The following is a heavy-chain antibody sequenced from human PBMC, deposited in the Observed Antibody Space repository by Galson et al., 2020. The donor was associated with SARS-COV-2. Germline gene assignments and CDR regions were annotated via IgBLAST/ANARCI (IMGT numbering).Heavy chain of an antibody. Sequence: ETSETLSLTCTVSGGSISSGGYYWSWIRQHPGKGLEWIGYIYYSGSTYYNPSLKSRVTISVDTSKNQFSLKLSSVTAADTAVYYLARLGPTGAMIVVVASGFDLGGRGTLVTVSS. D-gene: IGHD3-22*01. J-gene: IGHJ2*01. CDR2: IYYSGST. V-gene: IGHV4-31*03. CDR3: ARLGPTGAMIVVVASGFDL. CDR1: GGSISSGGYY.